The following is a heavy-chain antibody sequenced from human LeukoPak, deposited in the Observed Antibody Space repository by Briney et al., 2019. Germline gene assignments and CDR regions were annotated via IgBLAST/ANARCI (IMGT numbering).Heavy chain of an antibody. D-gene: IGHD3-22*01. CDR3: ARDQGGYYDSSGYFDY. Sequence: GASVKVSCKASGGTFSSYAISWVRQAPGQGLEWMGGIIPIFGTANYAQKFQGRVTITTDESTSTAYMELSSVRSEDTAVYYCARDQGGYYDSSGYFDYWGQGTLVTVSS. CDR1: GGTFSSYA. CDR2: IIPIFGTA. V-gene: IGHV1-69*05. J-gene: IGHJ4*02.